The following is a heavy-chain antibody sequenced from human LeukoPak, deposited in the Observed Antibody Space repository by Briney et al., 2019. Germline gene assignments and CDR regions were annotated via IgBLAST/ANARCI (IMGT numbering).Heavy chain of an antibody. CDR2: IRYDGGNQ. V-gene: IGHV3-30*02. CDR1: GFTFSSYG. CDR3: AKDAIAAAGPYHFDY. Sequence: PGGSLRLSCAASGFTFSSYGMHWVRQSPGKGLEWVAFIRYDGGNQYYVDSVRGRFTISRDISKNTLYLQMSSLRAEDTAVYYCAKDAIAAAGPYHFDYWGQGTLVTVSS. D-gene: IGHD6-13*01. J-gene: IGHJ4*02.